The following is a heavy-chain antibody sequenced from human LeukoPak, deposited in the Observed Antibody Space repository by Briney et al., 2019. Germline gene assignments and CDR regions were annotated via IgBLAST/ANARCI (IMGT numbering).Heavy chain of an antibody. CDR1: GFTVSRYY. D-gene: IGHD1-14*01. CDR3: ASSATTPGRFDY. Sequence: GGSLRLSCAASGFTVSRYYMTWVRQAPGKGLDWVSVIADGGTTNYADSVKGRFTISRDNSKNTLYLQMNSLRAEDTAVYYCASSATTPGRFDYWGQGTLVTVSS. V-gene: IGHV3-66*01. J-gene: IGHJ4*02. CDR2: IADGGTT.